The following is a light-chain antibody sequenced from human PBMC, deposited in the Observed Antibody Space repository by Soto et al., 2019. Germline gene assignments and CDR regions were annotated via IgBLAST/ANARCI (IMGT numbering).Light chain of an antibody. CDR2: DAS. J-gene: IGKJ4*01. CDR3: QHRYNWPLT. V-gene: IGKV3-11*01. Sequence: IVLTQSPATLSVSPGETATLSCRASENINTYLAWYQQEPGQAPKLLIYDASNRATGIPARFSASGSGTDFTLSISSLEPEDFAVYYCQHRYNWPLTFGGGTKVEIK. CDR1: ENINTY.